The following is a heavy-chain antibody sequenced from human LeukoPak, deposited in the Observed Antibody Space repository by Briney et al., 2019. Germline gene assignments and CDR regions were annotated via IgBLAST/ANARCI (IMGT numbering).Heavy chain of an antibody. Sequence: PSETLSLTCTVSGGSISSYYWSWVRQPPGKGLEWIGYIYYSGSTNYNPSLKSRVTISVDTSKNQFSLKLSSVTAADTAVYYCARGRYCSGTSCPPDFDYWGQGTLVTVSS. CDR3: ARGRYCSGTSCPPDFDY. CDR1: GGSISSYY. V-gene: IGHV4-59*01. D-gene: IGHD2-2*01. J-gene: IGHJ4*02. CDR2: IYYSGST.